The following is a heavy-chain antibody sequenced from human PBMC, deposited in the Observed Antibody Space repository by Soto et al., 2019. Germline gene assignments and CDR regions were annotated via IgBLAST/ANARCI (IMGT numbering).Heavy chain of an antibody. CDR2: IHYSGST. V-gene: IGHV4-59*01. D-gene: IGHD6-19*01. J-gene: IGHJ4*02. Sequence: WTWIRQPPGKGLECIGYIHYSGSTTYNPSLKSRVTMSVDTSKNQFSLKLSSVTAADTAVYYCARDSGWAYSLDYWGQGALGTVSS. CDR3: ARDSGWAYSLDY.